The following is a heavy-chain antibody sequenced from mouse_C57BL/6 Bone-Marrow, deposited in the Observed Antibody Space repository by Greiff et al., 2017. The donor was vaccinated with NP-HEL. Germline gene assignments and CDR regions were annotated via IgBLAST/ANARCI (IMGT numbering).Heavy chain of an antibody. J-gene: IGHJ4*01. CDR3: ARFYYEMDY. Sequence: DVMLVESGGDLVKPGGSLKLSCAASGFTFSSYGMSWVRQTPDKRLEWVATISSGGSYTYYPDSVKGRFTISRDNAKNTLYLQMSSLKSEDTAMYYCARFYYEMDYWGQGTSVTVSS. CDR1: GFTFSSYG. CDR2: ISSGGSYT. V-gene: IGHV5-6*02.